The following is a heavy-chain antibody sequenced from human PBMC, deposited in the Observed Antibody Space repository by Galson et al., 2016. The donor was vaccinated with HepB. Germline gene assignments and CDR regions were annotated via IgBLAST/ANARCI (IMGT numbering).Heavy chain of an antibody. CDR2: TRNKANSYTT. V-gene: IGHV3-72*01. CDR3: VRASTSGSYYFDY. D-gene: IGHD1-26*01. Sequence: SLRLSCAASGFTFSDRYMDWVRQTPGKGLEWVGRTRNKANSYTTEYAAPVKGRFSVSRDVEKNSLYLQMNNLKPEDTAVYYCVRASTSGSYYFDYWGQGTLVTVSS. J-gene: IGHJ4*02. CDR1: GFTFSDRY.